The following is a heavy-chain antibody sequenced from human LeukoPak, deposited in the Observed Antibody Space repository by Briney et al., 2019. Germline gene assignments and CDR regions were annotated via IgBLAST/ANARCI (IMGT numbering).Heavy chain of an antibody. CDR2: FDPEDGET. V-gene: IGHV1-24*01. J-gene: IGHJ1*01. CDR3: ATGHSSSWDEYFQH. D-gene: IGHD6-13*01. CDR1: GYTLTELS. Sequence: ASVKVSCKVSGYTLTELSMHWVRQAPGKGLEWMGGFDPEDGETIYAQKFQGRVTMTEDTSTDTAYMELSSLRSEDTAVYYCATGHSSSWDEYFQHWGQGTLVTVSS.